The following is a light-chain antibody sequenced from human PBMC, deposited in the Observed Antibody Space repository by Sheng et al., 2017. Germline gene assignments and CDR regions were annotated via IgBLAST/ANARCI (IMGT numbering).Light chain of an antibody. CDR3: QQYGNSPWT. J-gene: IGKJ1*01. CDR1: EGISSRF. Sequence: ETVLTQSPGTLSLSPGQRATLSCRASEGISSRFLAWFQQKPGQPLRLLIYATSSRATGIPDRFSGSGFGTDFTLTISRLEPEDFAVYFCQQYGNSPWTFGQGTKVGNQT. V-gene: IGKV3-20*01. CDR2: ATS.